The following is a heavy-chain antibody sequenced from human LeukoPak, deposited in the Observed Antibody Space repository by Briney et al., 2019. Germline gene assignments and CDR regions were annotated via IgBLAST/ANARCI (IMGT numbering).Heavy chain of an antibody. CDR2: ISSSSSYI. D-gene: IGHD2-2*01. CDR3: ARDRDIVVVPAAMVDY. V-gene: IGHV3-21*01. J-gene: IGHJ4*02. Sequence: GGSLRLSCAASGFTFSSYSMNCVPQAPGKGLKWVSSISSSSSYIYYADSVKGRFTISRDNAKNSLYLQMNSLRAEDTAVYYCARDRDIVVVPAAMVDYWGQGTLVTVSS. CDR1: GFTFSSYS.